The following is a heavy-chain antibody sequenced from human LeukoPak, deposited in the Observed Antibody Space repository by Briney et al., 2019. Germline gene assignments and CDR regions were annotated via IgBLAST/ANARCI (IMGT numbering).Heavy chain of an antibody. Sequence: SETLSLTCSISGASITSGTYFWTWVRQPPGKGLEWIGSINYSGTTYYTASLKSRVTISVDTSKTQYSLSLTLVTAADTAVYFCARLETVSGANYFDHWGQGALVTVSS. CDR2: INYSGTT. D-gene: IGHD2-15*01. J-gene: IGHJ4*02. CDR1: GASITSGTYF. V-gene: IGHV4-39*01. CDR3: ARLETVSGANYFDH.